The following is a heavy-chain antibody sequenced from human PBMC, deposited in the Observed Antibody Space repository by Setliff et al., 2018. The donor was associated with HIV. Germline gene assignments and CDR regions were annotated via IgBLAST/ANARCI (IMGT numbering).Heavy chain of an antibody. J-gene: IGHJ4*02. CDR1: GASLSDYH. D-gene: IGHD3-22*01. CDR2: IFHSGTT. CDR3: ARDPHDYDRSGHYSWFYFDY. Sequence: PSETLSLTGAVYGASLSDYHWGWIRQPPGKGREWIGNIFHSGTTYYNPSLKSRVTIATDTSKNQFSLKLTSLNAADTSVYFCARDPHDYDRSGHYSWFYFDYWGQGTLVTVSS. V-gene: IGHV4-34*12.